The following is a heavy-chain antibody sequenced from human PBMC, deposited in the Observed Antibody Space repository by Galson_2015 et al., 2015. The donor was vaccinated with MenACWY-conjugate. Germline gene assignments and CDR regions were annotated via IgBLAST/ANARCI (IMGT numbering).Heavy chain of an antibody. CDR3: ARSYVPGSDRKNYYMDV. Sequence: SLRLSCAASGFTFSSYWMHWVRQAPGKGLVWVSRVNSDGSGTGYADTVKGRFTISRDNAKNMVFLQMNSLKVEDTAVYYCARSYVPGSDRKNYYMDVWGRGTPVTVSS. D-gene: IGHD3-16*01. J-gene: IGHJ6*03. CDR2: VNSDGSGT. CDR1: GFTFSSYW. V-gene: IGHV3-74*01.